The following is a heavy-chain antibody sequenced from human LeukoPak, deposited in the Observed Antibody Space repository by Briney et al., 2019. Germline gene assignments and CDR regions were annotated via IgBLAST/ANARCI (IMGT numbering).Heavy chain of an antibody. CDR1: GGSISSYY. CDR3: ARHSTVWYSYGYFDY. CDR2: IYYSGST. Sequence: PSETLSLTCTVSGGSISSYYWSWIRQPPGKGLEWIGYIYYSGSTNYNPSLKSRVTISVDTSKNQFSLKLSSVTAADTAVYYCARHSTVWYSYGYFDYWGQGTLVTVSS. V-gene: IGHV4-59*08. D-gene: IGHD5-18*01. J-gene: IGHJ4*02.